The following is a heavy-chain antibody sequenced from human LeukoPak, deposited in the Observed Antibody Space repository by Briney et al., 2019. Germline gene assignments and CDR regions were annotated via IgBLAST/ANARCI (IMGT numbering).Heavy chain of an antibody. CDR1: GFPFRSYP. Sequence: GGSLSLSCAASGFPFRSYPMRCVRQAPGEGLVDLSAICGRGGRTYYADCVKGQFTISRDNSKHTLYLQMNSLRAENTAVYYCAKGRYYDILTGYFNYYYYYGMDVWGQGTTVTVSS. V-gene: IGHV3-23*01. CDR3: AKGRYYDILTGYFNYYYYYGMDV. D-gene: IGHD3-9*01. J-gene: IGHJ6*02. CDR2: ICGRGGRT.